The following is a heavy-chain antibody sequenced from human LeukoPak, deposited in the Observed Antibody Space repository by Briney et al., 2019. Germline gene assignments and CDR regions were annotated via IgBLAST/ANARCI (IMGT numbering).Heavy chain of an antibody. CDR1: GFTYSSYA. CDR2: ISGSGWRT. CDR3: AKDPGRRNLFDP. Sequence: GGSLRLSCVASGFTYSSYARSGVGQAPWKGLEGVSAISGSGWRTYYADSVKGRFTLSRDNSKNTLYLQMNSLGAEDTAVYYCAKDPGRRNLFDPWGQGTLVTVSS. V-gene: IGHV3-23*01. J-gene: IGHJ5*02.